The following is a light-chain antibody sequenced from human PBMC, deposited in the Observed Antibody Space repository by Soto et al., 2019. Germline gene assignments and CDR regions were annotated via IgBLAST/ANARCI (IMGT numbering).Light chain of an antibody. V-gene: IGKV3-20*01. Sequence: GTLTLSPGKKASLSCRASQSVSSSYLAWYQQKPGQAPRLLIYDASNRATGIPGRFSGDGSVTHFTLTISRLEAEDFAMYYCQQNCSSPITFGQGTRLEIK. J-gene: IGKJ5*01. CDR2: DAS. CDR1: QSVSSSY. CDR3: QQNCSSPIT.